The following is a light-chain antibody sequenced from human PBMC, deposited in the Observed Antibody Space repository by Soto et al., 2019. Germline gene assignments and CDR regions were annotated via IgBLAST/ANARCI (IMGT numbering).Light chain of an antibody. CDR2: STS. CDR1: QRFGSSN. Sequence: EIVFRQSPGTLSLSTGEGGTLSGLASQRFGSSNLAWYQQKSGQAPRLLIYSTSSRVTGIPDRFSGSGSGTDFTLTISRLEPEDFAVYYCQQYGNSPWTFGQGTKVDIK. CDR3: QQYGNSPWT. J-gene: IGKJ1*01. V-gene: IGKV3-20*01.